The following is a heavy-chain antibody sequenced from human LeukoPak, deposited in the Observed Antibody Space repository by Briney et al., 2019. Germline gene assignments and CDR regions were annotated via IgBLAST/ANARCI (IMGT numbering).Heavy chain of an antibody. J-gene: IGHJ4*02. V-gene: IGHV4-34*01. CDR2: INHSGST. D-gene: IGHD6-19*01. CDR1: GGSFSGYY. Sequence: SETLSLTCAVYGGSFSGYYWSWIRQPPGKGLEWIGEINHSGSTNYNPSLKSRVTISVDTSKNQFSLKLSSVTAADTAVYYCARGGMYSSYSYWGQETLVTVSS. CDR3: ARGGMYSSYSY.